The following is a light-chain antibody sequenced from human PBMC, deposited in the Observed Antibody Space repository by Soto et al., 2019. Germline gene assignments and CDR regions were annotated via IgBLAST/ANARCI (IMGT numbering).Light chain of an antibody. CDR3: QQYNNWQYT. Sequence: EIVMTQSPATLSVSPGERATLSCRASQNVDSNLAWYQQRPGQAPRLLIYGASTRATDIPARFSGSGSGTEFTLTISSLQSEDFAVYYCQQYNNWQYTFGQGTKLEIK. V-gene: IGKV3-15*01. J-gene: IGKJ2*01. CDR2: GAS. CDR1: QNVDSN.